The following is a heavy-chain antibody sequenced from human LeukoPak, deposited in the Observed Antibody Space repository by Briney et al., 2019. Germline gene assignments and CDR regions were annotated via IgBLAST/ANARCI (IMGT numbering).Heavy chain of an antibody. CDR3: AKDPDYGDYDY. Sequence: GGSLRLSCAASGFSFSSYIMNWVRQAPGKGLEWVSHISSSSSTIYYADSVKGRFTISRDNSKNTLYLQMNSLRAEDTAVYYCAKDPDYGDYDYWGQGTLVTVSS. V-gene: IGHV3-48*01. J-gene: IGHJ4*02. D-gene: IGHD4-17*01. CDR1: GFSFSSYI. CDR2: ISSSSSTI.